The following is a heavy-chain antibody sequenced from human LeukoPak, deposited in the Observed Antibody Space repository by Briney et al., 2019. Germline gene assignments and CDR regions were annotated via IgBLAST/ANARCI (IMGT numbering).Heavy chain of an antibody. CDR1: GYTFTSYY. D-gene: IGHD3-22*01. V-gene: IGHV1-46*01. CDR3: ARASSQYYYDSSGYTDY. CDR2: INPSGGST. Sequence: ASVKVSCKASGYTFTSYYMHWVRRAPGQGLEWMGIINPSGGSTSYAQKFQGKVTMTRDMSTSTVYMELSSLRSEDTAAYYCARASSQYYYDSSGYTDYWGQGTLVTVSS. J-gene: IGHJ4*02.